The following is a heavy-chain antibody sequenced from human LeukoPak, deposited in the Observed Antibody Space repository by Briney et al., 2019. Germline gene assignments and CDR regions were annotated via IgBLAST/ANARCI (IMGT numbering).Heavy chain of an antibody. D-gene: IGHD2-21*01. V-gene: IGHV1-3*01. CDR2: IKAGNGDT. CDR3: ARDDCGDTCYPGGY. J-gene: IGHJ4*02. CDR1: GYIFTKYV. Sequence: ASVKVSCKASGYIFTKYVVHWVRQAPGQRPEWMGWIKAGNGDTKYSQNFQDRLTITRDTSASTVYMELSSLTSEDTTLYYCARDDCGDTCYPGGYWGQGTLVTVSS.